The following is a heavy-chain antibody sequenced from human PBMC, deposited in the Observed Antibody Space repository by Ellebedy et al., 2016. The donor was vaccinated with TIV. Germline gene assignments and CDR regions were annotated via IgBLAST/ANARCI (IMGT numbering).Heavy chain of an antibody. CDR3: ARGVWFDP. V-gene: IGHV3-23*01. CDR2: ISGSGESK. Sequence: PGGSLRLSCEASGFIFSTYGMHWVRQAPGKGLEWISAISGSGESKYYTDSVKGRFTMSRDNSKNTLYLQMNSLRADDTAVYYCARGVWFDPWGQGTLVTVSS. J-gene: IGHJ5*02. CDR1: GFIFSTYG.